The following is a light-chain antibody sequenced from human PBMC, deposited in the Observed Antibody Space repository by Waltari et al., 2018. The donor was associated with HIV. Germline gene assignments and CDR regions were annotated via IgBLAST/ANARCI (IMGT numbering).Light chain of an antibody. CDR3: AAWTDIMSGWL. V-gene: IGLV1-47*01. CDR1: TSNIASDS. J-gene: IGLJ3*02. Sequence: TQSPSASGAPGQRVTLTCSAVTSNIASDSIYWYQQVPGTAPKLLIFRGYQRPSGVPDRFSGSKSGASSSRAISGLQSDDEADYYCAAWTDIMSGWLFGGGTKLTVL. CDR2: RGY.